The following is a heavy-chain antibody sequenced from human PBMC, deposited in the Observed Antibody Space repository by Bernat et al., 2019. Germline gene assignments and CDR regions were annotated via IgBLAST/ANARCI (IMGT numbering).Heavy chain of an antibody. V-gene: IGHV3-15*01. CDR2: IKSKTDGGTT. D-gene: IGHD6-19*01. Sequence: EVQRGEEGGGGGKPGGSLRLSWEGEGGSCSNAWMSWVRQAPGKGLEWVGRIKSKTDGGTTDYAAPVKGRFTISRDDSKNTLYLQMNSLKPEDTAVYYCTTGAVAARSYWYFDLWGHGTLVTVSS. J-gene: IGHJ2*01. CDR3: TTGAVAARSYWYFDL. CDR1: GGSCSNAW.